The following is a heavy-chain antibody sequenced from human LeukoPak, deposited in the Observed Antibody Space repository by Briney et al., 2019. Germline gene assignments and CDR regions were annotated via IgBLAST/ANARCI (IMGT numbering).Heavy chain of an antibody. Sequence: GGSLRLSCAASGFSFDGNAMHWVRQAPGKGLEWVSGISWKSDTRGYADSVKGRFTISRDNAKNSLYLQMNSLRAEDTALYYCAKDGRGNGWYSGNWFDPWGQGTLVTVSS. D-gene: IGHD6-19*01. J-gene: IGHJ5*02. V-gene: IGHV3-9*01. CDR1: GFSFDGNA. CDR3: AKDGRGNGWYSGNWFDP. CDR2: ISWKSDTR.